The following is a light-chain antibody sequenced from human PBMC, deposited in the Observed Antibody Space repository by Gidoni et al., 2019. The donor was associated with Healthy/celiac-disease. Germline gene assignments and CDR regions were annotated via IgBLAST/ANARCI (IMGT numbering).Light chain of an antibody. CDR3: QQYNSYPYT. Sequence: DIQMTQSPSTLSASVGDRVTITCRASQSISSWLAWYQQKPGKAPKRLIYKASSLESGVPSRFSGSGSGTEFTLTISSLQPDDFATYYCQQYNSYPYTFGQGTKAGDQT. V-gene: IGKV1-5*03. CDR2: KAS. J-gene: IGKJ2*01. CDR1: QSISSW.